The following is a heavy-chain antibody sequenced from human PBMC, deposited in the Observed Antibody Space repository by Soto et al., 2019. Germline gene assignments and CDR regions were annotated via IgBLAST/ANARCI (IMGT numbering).Heavy chain of an antibody. V-gene: IGHV3-7*05. CDR1: GFTFTDYW. CDR2: IRYDGGET. Sequence: EVQLVESGGGLVQPGGSLRLSCAASGFTFTDYWMNWVRQAPGRGLEWVASIRYDGGETRSVDAVKGRFTISRDNAKNLLYLQVASLRVEDTAVYYCARDGVSPGLYFDFWGQGTLVTVSS. CDR3: ARDGVSPGLYFDF. D-gene: IGHD3-10*01. J-gene: IGHJ4*02.